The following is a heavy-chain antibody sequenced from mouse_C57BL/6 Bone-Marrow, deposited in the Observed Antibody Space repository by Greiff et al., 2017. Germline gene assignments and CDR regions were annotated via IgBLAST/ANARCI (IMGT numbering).Heavy chain of an antibody. Sequence: VQLQQSGAELVRPGASVKLSCTASGFNIKDDYMHWVKQRPEQGLEWIGWIDPENGDTEYASKFQGKATITADTSSNTAYLQLSSLTSEDTAVYVCTTFTTVVAGFDYWGQGTTLTVSS. CDR3: TTFTTVVAGFDY. CDR2: IDPENGDT. D-gene: IGHD1-1*01. J-gene: IGHJ2*01. CDR1: GFNIKDDY. V-gene: IGHV14-4*01.